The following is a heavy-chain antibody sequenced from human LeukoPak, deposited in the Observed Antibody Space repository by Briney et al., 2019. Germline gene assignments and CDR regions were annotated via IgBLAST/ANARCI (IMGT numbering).Heavy chain of an antibody. V-gene: IGHV3-30*04. J-gene: IGHJ4*02. CDR2: ISYDGSNK. D-gene: IGHD5-12*01. CDR1: GFTFGSYA. CDR3: ARDRGSGYGPPDLDY. Sequence: GGSLRLSCTASGFTFGSYAMHWVSQAPGKGLEWVAVISYDGSNKYYADSVKGRFTISRDNSKNTLYLQMNSLRAEDTAVYYCARDRGSGYGPPDLDYWGQGTLVTVSS.